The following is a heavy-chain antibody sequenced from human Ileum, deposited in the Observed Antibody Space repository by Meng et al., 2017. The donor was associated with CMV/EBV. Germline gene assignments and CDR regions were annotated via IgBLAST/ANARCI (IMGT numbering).Heavy chain of an antibody. J-gene: IGHJ4*02. Sequence: GVCVGWIRQPSGKALEWLALIYWDDDKRYSPSLKSRLTITKDTSKNQVVLTMTNMDPVDTATYYCAHRQGSYYDYVWGSYRPTSFDYWGQGTLVTVSS. CDR3: AHRQGSYYDYVWGSYRPTSFDY. CDR2: IYWDDDK. D-gene: IGHD3-16*02. V-gene: IGHV2-5*02. CDR1: GVC.